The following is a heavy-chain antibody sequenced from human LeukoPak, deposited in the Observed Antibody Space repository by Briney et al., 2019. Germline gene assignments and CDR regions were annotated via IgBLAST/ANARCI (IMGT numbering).Heavy chain of an antibody. CDR1: GFPFSTYS. CDR3: ARDIKPEWLVPLGYYYYGMDV. CDR2: ISTTSSTI. J-gene: IGHJ6*02. V-gene: IGHV3-48*04. Sequence: PGGSLRLSCAASGFPFSTYSMNWVRQAPGKGLEWVSYISTTSSTIDYPYSVKGRSTISRDNAKNSLYLQMNSLRAEDTAVYYCARDIKPEWLVPLGYYYYGMDVWGQGTTVTVSS. D-gene: IGHD6-19*01.